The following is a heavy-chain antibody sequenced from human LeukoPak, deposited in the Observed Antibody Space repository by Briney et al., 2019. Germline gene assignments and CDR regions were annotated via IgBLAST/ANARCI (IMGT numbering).Heavy chain of an antibody. CDR2: INTNTGNP. J-gene: IGHJ6*03. V-gene: IGHV7-4-1*02. Sequence: ASVKVSCKASGYTFISYSMNWVRQAPGQGLEWMGWINTNTGNPTYAQGFTGRFVSSLDTSVGTAYQQISSLKAEDTAVYYCARSIGAAGYMDVWGKGTTVTVSS. D-gene: IGHD6-13*01. CDR3: ARSIGAAGYMDV. CDR1: GYTFISYS.